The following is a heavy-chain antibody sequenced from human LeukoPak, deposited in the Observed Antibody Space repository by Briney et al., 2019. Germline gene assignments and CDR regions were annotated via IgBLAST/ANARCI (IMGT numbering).Heavy chain of an antibody. CDR1: GGTFSSYA. V-gene: IGHV1-69*06. Sequence: ASVKVSCKASGGTFSSYAISWVRQAPGQGLEWMGGIIPIFGTANYAQKFQGRVTITADKSTSTAYMELSSLRSEDTAVYYCARLHSYCSGGSCYPKYYFDYWGQGTLVTVSS. CDR2: IIPIFGTA. J-gene: IGHJ4*02. D-gene: IGHD2-15*01. CDR3: ARLHSYCSGGSCYPKYYFDY.